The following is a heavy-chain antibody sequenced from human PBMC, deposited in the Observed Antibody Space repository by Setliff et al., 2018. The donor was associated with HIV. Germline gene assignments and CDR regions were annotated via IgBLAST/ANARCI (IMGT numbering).Heavy chain of an antibody. CDR1: GYTFPNYG. J-gene: IGHJ6*03. Sequence: WASVKVSCKASGYTFPNYGISWVRRAPGQGLEWMGWVSAYNGLTNYAQNLQGRVTMTTDTSSTTAFLELRSLRSDDTAMYYCARDGTDYDYHYYMDVWATGTTVTVSS. V-gene: IGHV1-18*01. CDR2: VSAYNGLT. D-gene: IGHD3-16*01. CDR3: ARDGTDYDYHYYMDV.